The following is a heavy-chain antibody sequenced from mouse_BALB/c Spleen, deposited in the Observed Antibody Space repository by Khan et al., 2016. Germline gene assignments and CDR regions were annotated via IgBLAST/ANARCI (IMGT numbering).Heavy chain of an antibody. CDR2: ISSGSSTI. J-gene: IGHJ3*01. V-gene: IGHV5-17*02. D-gene: IGHD2-3*01. CDR3: ATDGYYLFAY. Sequence: LVESGGGLVQPGGSRKLSCAASGFTFSSFGMHWVRQAPEKGLEWVAYISSGSSTIYYADTVKGRFTISSDNPKNTLFLQMTSLRSEDTAMYYCATDGYYLFAYWGQGTLVTVSA. CDR1: GFTFSSFG.